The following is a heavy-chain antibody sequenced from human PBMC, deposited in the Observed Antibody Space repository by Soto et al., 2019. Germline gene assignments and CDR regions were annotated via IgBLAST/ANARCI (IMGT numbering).Heavy chain of an antibody. V-gene: IGHV3-30-3*01. CDR1: GFTFSSYA. Sequence: GGSLRLSCAASGFTFSSYAMHWVRQAPGKGLEWVAVISYDGSNKYYADSVKGRFTISRDNSKNTLYLQMNSLRAEDTAVYYCARVGTISPPPDWGQGTLVTVSS. J-gene: IGHJ4*02. CDR2: ISYDGSNK. CDR3: ARVGTISPPPD. D-gene: IGHD3-3*02.